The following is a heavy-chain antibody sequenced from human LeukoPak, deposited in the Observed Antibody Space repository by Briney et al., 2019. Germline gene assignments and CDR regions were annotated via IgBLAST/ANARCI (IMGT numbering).Heavy chain of an antibody. D-gene: IGHD3-22*01. CDR3: ARYRPYYYDSSGPLGKWFDP. CDR2: IKQDGSEK. CDR1: GFTFSSYW. J-gene: IGHJ5*02. Sequence: GGSLRLTCAASGFTFSSYWMSWVSQAPGKGLEWVTNIKQDGSEKYYVDSVKGRFTISKDNAKTSLYLQMNSLRAEDTAVYYCARYRPYYYDSSGPLGKWFDPWGQGTLVTVSS. V-gene: IGHV3-7*01.